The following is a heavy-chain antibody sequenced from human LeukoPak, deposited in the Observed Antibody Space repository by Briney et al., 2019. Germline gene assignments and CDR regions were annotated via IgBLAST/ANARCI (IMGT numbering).Heavy chain of an antibody. CDR2: IYYTGST. D-gene: IGHD3-16*01. Sequence: NPSETLSLTCTVSGGSISSSTYYWGWIRQPPWKGLEWIGSIYYTGSTYYNPSLKSRVTISVDTSKNQFSLKLSSVTAADTAVYYCAMGDYYYMDVWGKGTTVTVSS. V-gene: IGHV4-39*07. J-gene: IGHJ6*03. CDR1: GGSISSSTYY. CDR3: AMGDYYYMDV.